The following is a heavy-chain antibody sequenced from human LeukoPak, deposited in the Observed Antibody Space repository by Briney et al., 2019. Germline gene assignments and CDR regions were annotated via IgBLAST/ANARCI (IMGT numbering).Heavy chain of an antibody. D-gene: IGHD3-22*01. J-gene: IGHJ4*02. CDR2: TRNKANSYIT. Sequence: GGSLRLSCAASGFRFSDHYMDWVRQAPGKGLEWVGRTRNKANSYITEYAASVKGRFTVSRDDSKNSLYLQMNNLKTEDTAVYYCAKVVTGIVVGGVFHYWGQGTLVTVSS. V-gene: IGHV3-72*01. CDR1: GFRFSDHY. CDR3: AKVVTGIVVGGVFHY.